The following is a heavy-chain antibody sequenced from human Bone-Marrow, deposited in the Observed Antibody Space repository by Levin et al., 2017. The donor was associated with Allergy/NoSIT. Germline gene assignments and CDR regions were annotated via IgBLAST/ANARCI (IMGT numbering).Heavy chain of an antibody. J-gene: IGHJ6*03. Sequence: SETLSLTCTVSGGSISTYYWSWIRQPPGKGLEWIGYIYNNGRADYNPSLKSRVTLLVDTSKNQFSLNLGSVTVADTAVYYCARSSAWNAPYNDDYYMDVWGKGTTVTVSS. CDR2: IYNNGRA. V-gene: IGHV4-59*08. CDR1: GGSISTYY. CDR3: ARSSAWNAPYNDDYYMDV. D-gene: IGHD1-1*01.